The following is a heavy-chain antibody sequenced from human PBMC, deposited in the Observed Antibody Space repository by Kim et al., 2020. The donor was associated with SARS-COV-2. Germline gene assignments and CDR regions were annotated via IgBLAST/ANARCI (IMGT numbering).Heavy chain of an antibody. D-gene: IGHD1-7*01. J-gene: IGHJ3*02. CDR1: GFTFSSHW. CDR3: ARLKLELDSFDI. Sequence: GGSLRLSCAASGFTFSSHWMHWVRQAPGKGLMWVSHINIAGTSTNFADSMKGRFTISRDNAKNTMYLQMNSLTAEDTAVYYCARLKLELDSFDIWGPGT. CDR2: INIAGTST. V-gene: IGHV3-74*01.